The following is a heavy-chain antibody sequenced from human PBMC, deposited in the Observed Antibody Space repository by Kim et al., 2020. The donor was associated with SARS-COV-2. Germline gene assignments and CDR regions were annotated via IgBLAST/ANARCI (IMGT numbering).Heavy chain of an antibody. CDR3: AREPGYSYGFNY. J-gene: IGHJ4*02. Sequence: HWVRPAPGQGLEWMGRINPNSGGTNYAQKFQGRVTMTRDTSISTAYMELSRLRSDDTAVYYCAREPGYSYGFNYWGQGTLVTVSS. CDR2: INPNSGGT. V-gene: IGHV1-2*06. D-gene: IGHD5-18*01.